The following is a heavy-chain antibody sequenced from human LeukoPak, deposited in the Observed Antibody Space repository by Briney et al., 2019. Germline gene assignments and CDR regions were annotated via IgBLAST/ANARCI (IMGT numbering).Heavy chain of an antibody. Sequence: ASVKVSCKASGFTFTGYYMHWVRQAPGQGLEWTGIINPSGHITSYAQKFQGRVTMTRDTSTSTVYMELSSLRSEDTAVYYCARGPLRYFDWLLSVDYWGQGTLVTVSS. V-gene: IGHV1-46*01. J-gene: IGHJ4*02. CDR2: INPSGHIT. D-gene: IGHD3-9*01. CDR1: GFTFTGYY. CDR3: ARGPLRYFDWLLSVDY.